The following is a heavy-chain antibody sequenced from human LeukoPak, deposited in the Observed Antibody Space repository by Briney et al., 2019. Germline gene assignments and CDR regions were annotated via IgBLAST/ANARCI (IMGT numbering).Heavy chain of an antibody. V-gene: IGHV4-39*07. Sequence: SETLSLTCTVSGGSISSSSYYWGWIRQPPGKGLEWIGSIYYSGSTYYNPSLKSRVTISVDTSKNQFSLKLSSVTAADTAVYYCARGPALIREAYCGGDCYPRPLWYWGQGTLVTVSS. CDR2: IYYSGST. CDR1: GGSISSSSYY. J-gene: IGHJ4*02. D-gene: IGHD2-21*02. CDR3: ARGPALIREAYCGGDCYPRPLWY.